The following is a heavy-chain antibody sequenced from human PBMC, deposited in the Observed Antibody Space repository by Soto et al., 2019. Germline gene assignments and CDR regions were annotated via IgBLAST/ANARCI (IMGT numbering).Heavy chain of an antibody. CDR3: ARDQLEGNWFDP. D-gene: IGHD1-1*01. CDR2: TSHRGST. Sequence: QLQLQESGSGLVRPSQTLSLTCAISGGSISSGGYSWNWIRQPPGKGLERIGYTSHRGSTLSNPYLKSRVTISVDKSKNQFPLKLTSVTAADTAVYYCARDQLEGNWFDPWGQGTLVTVSS. V-gene: IGHV4-30-2*01. J-gene: IGHJ5*02. CDR1: GGSISSGGYS.